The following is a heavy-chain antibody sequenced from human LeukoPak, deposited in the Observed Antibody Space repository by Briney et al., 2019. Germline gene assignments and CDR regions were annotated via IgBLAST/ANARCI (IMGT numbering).Heavy chain of an antibody. J-gene: IGHJ4*02. CDR2: IWYDGINK. CDR1: GFTFRTFG. D-gene: IGHD4-17*01. CDR3: ARDPKYGDLDY. V-gene: IGHV3-33*01. Sequence: GRSLRLSCAASGFTFRTFGMHWVRQAPGKGLEWVAIIWYDGINKYCADSVKGRFTISRDNAKNILYLQMNSLRVDDTAVYYCARDPKYGDLDYWGQGTLVTVSS.